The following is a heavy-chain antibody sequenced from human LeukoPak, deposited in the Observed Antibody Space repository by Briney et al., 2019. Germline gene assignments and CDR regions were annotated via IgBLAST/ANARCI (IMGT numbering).Heavy chain of an antibody. CDR3: ARERSYYYDSSDYSWDPDAFDI. V-gene: IGHV4-59*01. Sequence: PSETLSLTCTVSGGSISSYYWSWIRQPPGKGLEWIGYIYYSGSTNYNPSLKSRVTISVDTSKNQFSLKLSSVTAADTAVYYCARERSYYYDSSDYSWDPDAFDIWGQGTMVTVSS. CDR1: GGSISSYY. CDR2: IYYSGST. J-gene: IGHJ3*02. D-gene: IGHD3-22*01.